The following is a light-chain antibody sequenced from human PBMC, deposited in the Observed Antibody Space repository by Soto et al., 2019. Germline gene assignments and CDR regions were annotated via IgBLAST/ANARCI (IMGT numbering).Light chain of an antibody. CDR1: QSVSSSY. V-gene: IGKV3-20*01. J-gene: IGKJ1*01. Sequence: IVLTQSPDTLSLSPGERATLSCRASQSVSSSYLAWYHHRPFQAPRLTIYGASSRATGIHDRFRGSGAGTDFSLTIGRVESEDFAVYYCQQYYRWQWTFGQGTKVDI. CDR2: GAS. CDR3: QQYYRWQWT.